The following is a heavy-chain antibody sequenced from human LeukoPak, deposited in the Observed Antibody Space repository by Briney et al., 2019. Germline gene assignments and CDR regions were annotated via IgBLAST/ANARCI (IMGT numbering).Heavy chain of an antibody. D-gene: IGHD4-17*01. J-gene: IGHJ4*02. CDR1: GFPFSTYA. CDR2: ISGSGGDT. Sequence: GGSLRLSCAASGFPFSTYAMSWVRQAPGKGLEWVSVISGSGGDTYYADSVKGRFTISGDNSKNTVYLQMNSLRAEDTAVYYCAKDLDYGDYVGFDYWGQGTLVTVSS. CDR3: AKDLDYGDYVGFDY. V-gene: IGHV3-23*01.